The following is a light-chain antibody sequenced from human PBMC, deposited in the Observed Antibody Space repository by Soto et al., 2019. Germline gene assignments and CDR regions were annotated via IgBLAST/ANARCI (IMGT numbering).Light chain of an antibody. V-gene: IGKV3-15*01. J-gene: IGKJ4*01. Sequence: IVMTQSPVTLSVAPGQRATLSCRASQSVSGDFAWYQQKAGQPPKPLIYGATTRATGIPARFSGSGSGTEFTLTISSLQSEDFAVYYCQQYKKWPLTFGGGTTVEN. CDR3: QQYKKWPLT. CDR2: GAT. CDR1: QSVSGD.